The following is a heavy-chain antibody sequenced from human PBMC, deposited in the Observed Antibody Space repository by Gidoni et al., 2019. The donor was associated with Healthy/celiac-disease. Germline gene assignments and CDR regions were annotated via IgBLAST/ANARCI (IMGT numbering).Heavy chain of an antibody. Sequence: QVQLQESGPALVKPSETLSLTCTVSGGSISSYYWSWIRQPPGKGLEWIGYIYYSGSTNYNPSLKSRVTISVDTSKNQFSLKLSSVTAADTAVYYCARDRGLEVDYWGQGTLVTVSS. CDR1: GGSISSYY. CDR3: ARDRGLEVDY. CDR2: IYYSGST. D-gene: IGHD5-12*01. V-gene: IGHV4-59*01. J-gene: IGHJ4*02.